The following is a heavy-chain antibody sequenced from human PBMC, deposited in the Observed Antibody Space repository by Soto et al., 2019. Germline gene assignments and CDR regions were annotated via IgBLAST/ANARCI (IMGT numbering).Heavy chain of an antibody. CDR3: ATASVVTATWYWFDP. Sequence: NPSETLSLTCTVSGGSISSGGYYWSWIRQHPGKGLEWIGYIYYSGSTYYNPSLKSRVTISVDTSKNQFSLKLSSVTAADTAVYYCATASVVTATWYWFDPWGQGTLVTVSS. D-gene: IGHD2-21*02. V-gene: IGHV4-31*03. CDR1: GGSISSGGYY. CDR2: IYYSGST. J-gene: IGHJ5*02.